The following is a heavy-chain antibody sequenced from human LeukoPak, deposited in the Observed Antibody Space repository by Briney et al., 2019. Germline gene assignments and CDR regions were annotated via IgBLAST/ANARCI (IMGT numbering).Heavy chain of an antibody. CDR3: ASSSVVTAIPRDWYFDL. Sequence: ASVKVSCTASGYTFTSYYMHWVRQAPGQGLEWMGIINPSGGSTSYAQKFQGRVTMTRDTSTSTVYMELSSLRSEDTAVYYCASSSVVTAIPRDWYFDLWGRGTLVTVSS. V-gene: IGHV1-46*01. D-gene: IGHD2-21*02. CDR2: INPSGGST. J-gene: IGHJ2*01. CDR1: GYTFTSYY.